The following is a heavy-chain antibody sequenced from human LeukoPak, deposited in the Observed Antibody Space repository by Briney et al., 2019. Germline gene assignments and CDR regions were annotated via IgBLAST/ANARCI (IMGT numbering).Heavy chain of an antibody. V-gene: IGHV4-31*03. CDR1: GGSISSGGYY. CDR2: IYYSGST. CDR3: ARSRAGIVVVPAVNWFDP. D-gene: IGHD2-2*01. J-gene: IGHJ5*02. Sequence: SQTLSLTCTVSGGSISSGGYYWSWIRQHPGKGLEWIGYIYYSGSTYYNPSLKSRVTIPVDTSKNQFSLKLSSVTAADTAVYYCARSRAGIVVVPAVNWFDPWGQGTLVTVSS.